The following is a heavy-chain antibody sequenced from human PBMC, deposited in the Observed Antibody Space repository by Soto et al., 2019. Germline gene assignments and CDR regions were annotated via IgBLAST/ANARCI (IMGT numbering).Heavy chain of an antibody. D-gene: IGHD3-16*01. V-gene: IGHV4-61*01. CDR2: IYYSGST. CDR3: ARADPDASVGF. CDR1: GGSVSSGSHY. Sequence: SETLSLTCTVSGGSVSSGSHYWSWIRQPPGKGLEWIGNIYYSGSTKYNPSLKSRVTISADTSRNQFSLRLTSVIAADTAVYFCARADPDASVGFWGQGTLVTVSS. J-gene: IGHJ4*02.